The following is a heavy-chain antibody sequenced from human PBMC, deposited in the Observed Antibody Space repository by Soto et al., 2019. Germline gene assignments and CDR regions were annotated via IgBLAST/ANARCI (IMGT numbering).Heavy chain of an antibody. V-gene: IGHV1-2*02. Sequence: QVQLVQSGAEVKKPGASVKVSCKASGNTFTGYYIHWVRQAPGQGLEWMGWINPNNDGTTYAEKFQGRVTMTRDRATGTAYMELSRLRSDDAAVYYCARDLGGSRDSWGQGTLVTVSS. D-gene: IGHD1-26*01. CDR1: GNTFTGYY. CDR3: ARDLGGSRDS. CDR2: INPNNDGT. J-gene: IGHJ4*02.